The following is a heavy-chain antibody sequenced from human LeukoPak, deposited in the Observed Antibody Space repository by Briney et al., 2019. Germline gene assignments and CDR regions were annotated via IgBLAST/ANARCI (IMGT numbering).Heavy chain of an antibody. CDR3: ARVGYYYSSGSYYLNYYYYMDV. V-gene: IGHV3-30*04. Sequence: GGSLRLSCAASGFTFSSYAMHWVRQAPGKGLEWVAVISYDGSNKYYADSVKGRFTISRDNSKNTLYLQMNSLRAEDTAVYYCARVGYYYSSGSYYLNYYYYMDVWGKGTTVTVSS. CDR1: GFTFSSYA. J-gene: IGHJ6*03. D-gene: IGHD3-10*01. CDR2: ISYDGSNK.